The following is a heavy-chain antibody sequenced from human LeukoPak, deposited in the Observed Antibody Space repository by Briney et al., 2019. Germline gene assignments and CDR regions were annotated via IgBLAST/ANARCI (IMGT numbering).Heavy chain of an antibody. CDR2: IYYSGST. V-gene: IGHV4-39*01. D-gene: IGHD2-2*01. CDR3: ARLQVVPAAILNWFDP. CDR1: GGSISSSSSY. J-gene: IGHJ5*02. Sequence: PSETRSLTCTVAGGSISSSSSYWGWILQPPGNGLERIGSIYYSGSTYYNPSLKSRVTISVDTSKNQYSLKLSSVTAADTAVYYCARLQVVPAAILNWFDPWGQGTQVTVYS.